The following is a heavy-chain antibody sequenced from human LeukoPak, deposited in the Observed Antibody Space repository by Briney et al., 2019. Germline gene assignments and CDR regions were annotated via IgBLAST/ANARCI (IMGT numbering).Heavy chain of an antibody. D-gene: IGHD3-10*01. CDR3: ARERSRGFDP. V-gene: IGHV4-39*02. CDR1: SGSISSTSYY. J-gene: IGHJ5*02. Sequence: SETLSLTCSVSSGSISSTSYYWGWIRQPPGKGLEWIGRIHYSGSTSYNPSLKSRVTISVDTSKNQFSLKLSSVTAADTAVYYCARERSRGFDPWGQGTLVTVSS. CDR2: IHYSGST.